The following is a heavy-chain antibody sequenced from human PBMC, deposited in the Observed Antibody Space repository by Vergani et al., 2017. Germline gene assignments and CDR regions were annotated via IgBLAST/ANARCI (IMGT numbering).Heavy chain of an antibody. D-gene: IGHD2-2*01. CDR1: GGSFSGYY. Sequence: QVQLQQWGAGLLKPSETLSLTCAVYGGSFSGYYWSWTRQPPGKGLEWIGEINHSGSTNYNPSLKSRVTISVDTSKNQFSLKLSSVTAADTAVYYCARERYCSSTSCYPLDYWGQGTLVTVSS. J-gene: IGHJ4*02. CDR2: INHSGST. CDR3: ARERYCSSTSCYPLDY. V-gene: IGHV4-34*01.